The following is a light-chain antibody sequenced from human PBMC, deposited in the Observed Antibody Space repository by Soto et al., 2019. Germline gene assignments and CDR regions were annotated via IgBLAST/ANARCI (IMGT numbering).Light chain of an antibody. V-gene: IGKV3-20*01. CDR1: QSVSSSY. CDR2: VAS. J-gene: IGKJ3*01. CDR3: QQYGSSRT. Sequence: EIVLTQSPGTLSLSPGERATLSCRASQSVSSSYLAWYQQKPGQTPRLLIYVASSRATGIPDRFSGSGSGTDFTLTISRLEPEDFAVYSCQQYGSSRTFGPGTKVDIK.